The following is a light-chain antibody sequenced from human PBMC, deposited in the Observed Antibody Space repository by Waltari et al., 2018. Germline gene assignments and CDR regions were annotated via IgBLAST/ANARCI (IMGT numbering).Light chain of an antibody. CDR2: WAS. CDR3: QQYYNAPLT. CDR1: QSVLHSSNNTNY. Sequence: DIVMTQSPDSLALSLGERATINCKSSQSVLHSSNNTNYLAWYQQKPGQPPDLQIYWASTQESGVPDRFSGSGSGTDFTLTISSLQAEDVAVYYCQQYYNAPLTFGGGTKVEIK. V-gene: IGKV4-1*01. J-gene: IGKJ4*01.